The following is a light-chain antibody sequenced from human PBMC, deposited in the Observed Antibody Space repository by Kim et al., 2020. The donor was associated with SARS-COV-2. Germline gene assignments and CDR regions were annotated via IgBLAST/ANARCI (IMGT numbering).Light chain of an antibody. CDR1: NIGSKR. Sequence: PGKMARMTCGRNNIGSKRVHWYQQQPGQAPVLVIYYDSDRPSGIPERFSGSNSGNTAALTISRVEAGDEADYYCQVWDSSSDHRGVFGTGTKVTVL. J-gene: IGLJ1*01. V-gene: IGLV3-21*04. CDR2: YDS. CDR3: QVWDSSSDHRGV.